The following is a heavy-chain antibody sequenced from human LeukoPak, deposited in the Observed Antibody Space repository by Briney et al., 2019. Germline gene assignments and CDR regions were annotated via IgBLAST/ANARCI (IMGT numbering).Heavy chain of an antibody. CDR1: GFTFNNYW. J-gene: IGHJ4*02. Sequence: GGSLRLSCATSGFTFNNYWVHWVRQAPGEGLVWVSDINTDGTTIHYADSVRGRFTTSRDNAKSTVFLQMNSLRVEDTAFYYCARGPPGYRVGDYWGPGTLVTVSS. CDR3: ARGPPGYRVGDY. D-gene: IGHD2-2*03. V-gene: IGHV3-74*01. CDR2: INTDGTTI.